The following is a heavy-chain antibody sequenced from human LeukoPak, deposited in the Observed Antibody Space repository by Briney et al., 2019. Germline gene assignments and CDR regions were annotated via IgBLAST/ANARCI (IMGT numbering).Heavy chain of an antibody. J-gene: IGHJ4*02. D-gene: IGHD3-10*01. CDR3: AKRVSYSSGSHFDY. V-gene: IGHV3-53*01. Sequence: GGSLRLSCAASGFTVSNNYMSWVRQAPGKGLEWVSVIYSGGSTYYADSVKGRFTISRDNSKNTLYLQMNSLRAEDSAIYYCAKRVSYSSGSHFDYWGQGTLVTVSS. CDR2: IYSGGST. CDR1: GFTVSNNY.